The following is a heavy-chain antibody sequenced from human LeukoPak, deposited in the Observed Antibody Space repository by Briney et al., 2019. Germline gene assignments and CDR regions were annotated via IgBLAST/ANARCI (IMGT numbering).Heavy chain of an antibody. CDR3: ARRLVAAAGYYYYGMDV. J-gene: IGHJ6*02. CDR1: GYSFTSYW. CDR2: IYPGDSDT. D-gene: IGHD6-13*01. Sequence: GESLKISCKGSGYSFTSYWIGWVRQMPGKGLEWIGIIYPGDSDTRYSPSFQGQVTISADKSISTAYLQWSSLKASDTAMYYCARRLVAAAGYYYYGMDVWGQGTTVTVSS. V-gene: IGHV5-51*01.